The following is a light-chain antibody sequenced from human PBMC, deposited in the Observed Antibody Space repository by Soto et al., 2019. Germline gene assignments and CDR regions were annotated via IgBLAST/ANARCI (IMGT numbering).Light chain of an antibody. CDR3: NSYTSNNTYV. J-gene: IGLJ1*01. V-gene: IGLV2-14*03. CDR1: SSDIGTYKY. Sequence: QSALTQPASVSGSPGQSITISCTGTSSDIGTYKYVSWYQQHPGKAPKLMIYDVSNRPSGVSNRFSGSKSGNTASLTISGLRAEDEADYYCNSYTSNNTYVFGTGTQLTVL. CDR2: DVS.